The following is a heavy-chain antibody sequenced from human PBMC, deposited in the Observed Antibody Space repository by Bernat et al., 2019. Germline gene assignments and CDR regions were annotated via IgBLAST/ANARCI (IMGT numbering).Heavy chain of an antibody. Sequence: QVQLAQSGAELKKPGASVKVSCKASGYTYTSHGISWVRQAPGDRLEWMGWISTYNTNTKYAEKFQDRVTISSDTSTSTADMELRSLSSDDTAIYYCARDHCSGGSCYLDFWGQGTLVTVSS. J-gene: IGHJ4*02. CDR2: ISTYNTNT. CDR3: ARDHCSGGSCYLDF. D-gene: IGHD2-15*01. V-gene: IGHV1-18*01. CDR1: GYTYTSHG.